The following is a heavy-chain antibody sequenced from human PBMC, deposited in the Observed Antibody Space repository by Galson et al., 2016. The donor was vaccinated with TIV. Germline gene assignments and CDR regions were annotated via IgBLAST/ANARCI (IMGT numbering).Heavy chain of an antibody. CDR2: IYNSGST. Sequence: LSLTCNVSGASVSNDGYYWTWIRQHPGKGLEWIGNIYNSGSTYYNPSLKSRVSISVDRSRNHFSLRLTSVTAADTAVYYCARWADSGSYYEYFHHWGQGTLVIVSS. CDR1: GASVSNDGYY. D-gene: IGHD1-26*01. CDR3: ARWADSGSYYEYFHH. J-gene: IGHJ1*01. V-gene: IGHV4-31*03.